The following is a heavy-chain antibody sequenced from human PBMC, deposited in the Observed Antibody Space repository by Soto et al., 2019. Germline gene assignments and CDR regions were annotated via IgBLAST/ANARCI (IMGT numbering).Heavy chain of an antibody. J-gene: IGHJ4*02. V-gene: IGHV4-31*03. CDR2: IYYSGST. CDR3: ARVVVVAATMDY. D-gene: IGHD2-15*01. Sequence: QVQLQESGPGLVKPSQTLSLTCTVSGGSISSGGYYWSWIRQHPGKGLEWIGYIYYSGSTYYNPSLKSRVTISVDTSKTPFSLKLSSVTAADTAVYYCARVVVVAATMDYWGQGTLVTVSS. CDR1: GGSISSGGYY.